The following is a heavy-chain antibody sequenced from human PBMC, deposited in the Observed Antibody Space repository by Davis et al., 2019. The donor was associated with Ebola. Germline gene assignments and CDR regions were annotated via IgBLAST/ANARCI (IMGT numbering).Heavy chain of an antibody. Sequence: GESLKISCAASGFTFSSYAMSWLRQAPGKGLEWVSAISGSGGSTYYADSVKGRFTISRDNSKNTLYLQMNSLRAEDTAVYYCAKDPRTTRLGAIFDYWGQGTLVTVSS. CDR2: ISGSGGST. V-gene: IGHV3-23*01. J-gene: IGHJ4*02. CDR1: GFTFSSYA. CDR3: AKDPRTTRLGAIFDY. D-gene: IGHD1-26*01.